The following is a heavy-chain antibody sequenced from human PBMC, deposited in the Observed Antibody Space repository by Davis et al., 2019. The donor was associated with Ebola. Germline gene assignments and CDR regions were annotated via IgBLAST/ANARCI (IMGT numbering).Heavy chain of an antibody. CDR1: GFSFGSQA. CDR3: ARGGYGSSVPDY. Sequence: PGGSLRLSCEGSGFSFGSQAMSWVRQAPGKGLEWVSVISTSGGSTFYADSVRGRFTISRDNAKNSLYLQMNSLRVEDTAFYRCARGGYGSSVPDYWGQGTLVTVSS. J-gene: IGHJ4*02. V-gene: IGHV3-23*01. CDR2: ISTSGGST. D-gene: IGHD3-10*01.